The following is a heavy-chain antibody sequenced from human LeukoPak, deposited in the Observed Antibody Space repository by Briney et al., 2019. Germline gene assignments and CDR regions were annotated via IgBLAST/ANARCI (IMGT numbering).Heavy chain of an antibody. J-gene: IGHJ4*02. Sequence: GESLKISCKGSGYSFTSYWIGWVRQMPGKGLEWMGIIYPGDSDTGYSPSFQGQVTISADKSISTAYLQWSSLKASDTAMYYCARPPSRYSGYEGDWGQGTLVTVSS. D-gene: IGHD5-12*01. CDR3: ARPPSRYSGYEGD. CDR1: GYSFTSYW. V-gene: IGHV5-51*01. CDR2: IYPGDSDT.